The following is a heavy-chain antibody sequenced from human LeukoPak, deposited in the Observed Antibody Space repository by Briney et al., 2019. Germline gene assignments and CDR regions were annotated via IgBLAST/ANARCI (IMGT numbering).Heavy chain of an antibody. D-gene: IGHD3-3*01. CDR1: GFTFSNYD. J-gene: IGHJ4*02. Sequence: GGSLRLSCAASGFTFSNYDMSWVRQAPGTGLEWVSAVSGGGGSTYYAGSVKGRFTISRDNSKNTLYLQMNSLRAEDTAVYYCARGISIFGVVIPPSFDYWGQGTLVTVSS. V-gene: IGHV3-23*01. CDR2: VSGGGGST. CDR3: ARGISIFGVVIPPSFDY.